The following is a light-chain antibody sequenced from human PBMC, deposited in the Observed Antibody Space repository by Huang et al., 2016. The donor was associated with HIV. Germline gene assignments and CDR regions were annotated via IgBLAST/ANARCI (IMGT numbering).Light chain of an antibody. V-gene: IGKV3-11*01. CDR3: HQRSSWT. CDR1: QSVSNY. Sequence: EIVLTQSPATLSLSPGERATLSCRASQSVSNYLAWYQQKPGQAPRLLIYDSSNRATGIPAMCSGSGSGTDFTLTISSLEPEDFALYYCHQRSSWTFGQGTKVEIK. J-gene: IGKJ1*01. CDR2: DSS.